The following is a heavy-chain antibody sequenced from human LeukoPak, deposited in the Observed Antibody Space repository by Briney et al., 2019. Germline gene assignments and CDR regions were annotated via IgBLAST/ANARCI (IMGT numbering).Heavy chain of an antibody. Sequence: ASVKVSCKASGYTFTDYYMHWVRQTPGQGLEWMGWINPKTGDTNYAQIFQGRVTMTRDTSITSVYMDLSGLRSDDTAVYYCARKGPYFDYWGQGTLVTVSS. V-gene: IGHV1-2*02. CDR2: INPKTGDT. CDR3: ARKGPYFDY. CDR1: GYTFTDYY. J-gene: IGHJ4*02.